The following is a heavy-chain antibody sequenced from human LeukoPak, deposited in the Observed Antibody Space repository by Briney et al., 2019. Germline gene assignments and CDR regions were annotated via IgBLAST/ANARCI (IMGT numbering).Heavy chain of an antibody. Sequence: GGSLRLSCAASGFSFSTYSMSWVRQAPGKGLEWVSVISDTGATKFYADSVKGRFTISRDNSKNTLYLQMNSLRAEDTAVYYCARRGPTGITIFGVGKDLDYWGQGTLVTVSS. J-gene: IGHJ4*02. D-gene: IGHD3-3*01. V-gene: IGHV3-23*01. CDR3: ARRGPTGITIFGVGKDLDY. CDR2: ISDTGATK. CDR1: GFSFSTYS.